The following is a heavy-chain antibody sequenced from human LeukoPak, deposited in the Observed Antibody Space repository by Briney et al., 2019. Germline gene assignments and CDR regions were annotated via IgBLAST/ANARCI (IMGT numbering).Heavy chain of an antibody. D-gene: IGHD2-15*01. Sequence: QPGGSLRLSCEASGFTFSRNGMHGVRQAPGKGLEWVAVIWHDGYNKYYADSVKGRFTISRDNSKNTLYLQTNSLRVEDTAVYYCARDEGGSAFDMWGQGTMVTVSS. CDR2: IWHDGYNK. CDR3: ARDEGGSAFDM. J-gene: IGHJ3*02. V-gene: IGHV3-33*01. CDR1: GFTFSRNG.